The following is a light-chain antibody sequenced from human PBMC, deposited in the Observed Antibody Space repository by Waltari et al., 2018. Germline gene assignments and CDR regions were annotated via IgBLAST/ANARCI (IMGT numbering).Light chain of an antibody. CDR2: GAS. Sequence: EIVLTQSPGTLSLSPGERATLSYRASQTVRTTYLAWYQQKPGQAPTLLIYGASGRATGIPDRVSGSGSWTDFSLTISSLEPEDFAVYYCQQYDISPLTFGGGTKVEIK. CDR3: QQYDISPLT. V-gene: IGKV3-20*01. CDR1: QTVRTTY. J-gene: IGKJ4*01.